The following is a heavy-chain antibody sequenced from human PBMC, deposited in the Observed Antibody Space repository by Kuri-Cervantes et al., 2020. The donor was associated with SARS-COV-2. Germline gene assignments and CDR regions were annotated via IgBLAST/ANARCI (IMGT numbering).Heavy chain of an antibody. V-gene: IGHV3-30*18. J-gene: IGHJ4*02. CDR3: AKDRDGVQDF. D-gene: IGHD2-8*01. Sequence: GGSLRLSCAASGLNFSRTDMHWVRQAPGKGLEWVAVISHGGKNKKCIASGKGRFTISRDNSQNTLYLHMKSLRSEDTAMYYCAKDRDGVQDFWGQGTLVTVSS. CDR2: ISHGGKNK. CDR1: GLNFSRTD.